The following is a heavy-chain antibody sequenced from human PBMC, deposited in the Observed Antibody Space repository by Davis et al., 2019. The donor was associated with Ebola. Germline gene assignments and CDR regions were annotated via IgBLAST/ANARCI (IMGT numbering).Heavy chain of an antibody. CDR1: GFTFSNYG. CDR3: ARDRGTMIVVVTLDY. V-gene: IGHV3-33*01. Sequence: PGGSLRLSCAASGFTFSNYGMHWVRQAPGKGLEWVAVIWYDGSKKYYAHSVKGRFTISRDNSKNTLYLQMNSLRAEDTAVYYCARDRGTMIVVVTLDYWGQGTLVTVSS. J-gene: IGHJ4*02. CDR2: IWYDGSKK. D-gene: IGHD3-22*01.